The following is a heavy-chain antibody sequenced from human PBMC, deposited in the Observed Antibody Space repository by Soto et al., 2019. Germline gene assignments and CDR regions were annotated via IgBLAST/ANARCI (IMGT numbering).Heavy chain of an antibody. CDR2: ISAYNGNT. CDR3: ARVKGGGYDFWSGYSGP. V-gene: IGHV1-18*01. D-gene: IGHD3-3*01. CDR1: GYTFTSYG. J-gene: IGHJ5*02. Sequence: ASVNVSCKASGYTFTSYGISWVRQAPGQGLEWMGWISAYNGNTNYAQKLQGRVTMTTDTSTSTAYMELRSLRSDDTAVYYCARVKGGGYDFWSGYSGPWGQGTLVTVSS.